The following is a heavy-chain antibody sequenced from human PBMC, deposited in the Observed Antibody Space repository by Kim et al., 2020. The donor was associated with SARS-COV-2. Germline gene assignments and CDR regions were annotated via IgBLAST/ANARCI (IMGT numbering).Heavy chain of an antibody. V-gene: IGHV4-31*03. J-gene: IGHJ5*02. CDR2: IYYSGST. D-gene: IGHD3-3*01. Sequence: SETLSLTCTGSGGSISSGGYYWSWIRQHPGKGLEWIGYIYYSGSTYYNPSLKSRVTISVDTSKNQFSLKLSSVTAADTAVYYCARAMGITIFGVVIVNWFDPWGQGTLVTVSS. CDR3: ARAMGITIFGVVIVNWFDP. CDR1: GGSISSGGYY.